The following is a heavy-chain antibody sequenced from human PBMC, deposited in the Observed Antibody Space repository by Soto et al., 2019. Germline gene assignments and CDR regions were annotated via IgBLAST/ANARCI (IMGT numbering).Heavy chain of an antibody. J-gene: IGHJ4*02. CDR3: ARDWNGDKYFDC. CDR1: GITATNGH. Sequence: DVQLVKSGGGLIQPGGSLRLSCAASGITATNGHMNWVRQAPGKGLEWVSVIYSDDNTNYADAVKGRFTISRDTSKNTVYLQMNSLRAEDTAVYYCARDWNGDKYFDCWDQGSLVTVSS. CDR2: IYSDDNT. D-gene: IGHD4-17*01. V-gene: IGHV3-53*01.